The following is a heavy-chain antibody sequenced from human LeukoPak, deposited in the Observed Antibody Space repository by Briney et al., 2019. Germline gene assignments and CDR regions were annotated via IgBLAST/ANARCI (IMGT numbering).Heavy chain of an antibody. V-gene: IGHV3-21*04. CDR2: ISSSSSYI. CDR1: GFTFSSYS. Sequence: GGSLTLSCAASGFTFSSYSMNWVRQPPGKGLEWVSSISSSSSYIYYADSVKGRFTISRDNAKNSLYLQMNSLRAEDTAVYYCARDRITMVRGVPPGPHYYYYYMDVWGKGTTVTVSS. J-gene: IGHJ6*03. D-gene: IGHD3-10*01. CDR3: ARDRITMVRGVPPGPHYYYYYMDV.